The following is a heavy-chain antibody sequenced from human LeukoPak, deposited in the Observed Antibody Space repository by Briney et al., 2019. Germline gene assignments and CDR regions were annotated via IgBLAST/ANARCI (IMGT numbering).Heavy chain of an antibody. D-gene: IGHD6-13*01. V-gene: IGHV3-30-3*01. CDR1: GFTFSSYA. CDR3: ARGDAYSSSWFYGMDV. Sequence: GGSLRLSCAASGFTFSSYAMHWVRQAPGKGLEWVAVISYDGSNKYYADSVKGRFTISRDNSKNTLYLQMNSLRAEDTAVYYCARGDAYSSSWFYGMDVWGQGTTVIVSS. J-gene: IGHJ6*02. CDR2: ISYDGSNK.